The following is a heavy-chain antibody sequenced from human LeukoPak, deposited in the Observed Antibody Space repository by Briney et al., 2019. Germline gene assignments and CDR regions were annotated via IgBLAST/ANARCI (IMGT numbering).Heavy chain of an antibody. CDR1: GFTVSGNY. Sequence: GGSLRLSCAASGFTVSGNYMSWVRQAPGKGLEWVSVIYSGGDTYSADSVKGRFTISRDNSKNTVYLQMNSLRAEDTAVYYCARESAAGRTRGDGFFDYWGQGTLVTVSS. CDR2: IYSGGDT. V-gene: IGHV3-53*01. CDR3: ARESAAGRTRGDGFFDY. J-gene: IGHJ4*02. D-gene: IGHD6-13*01.